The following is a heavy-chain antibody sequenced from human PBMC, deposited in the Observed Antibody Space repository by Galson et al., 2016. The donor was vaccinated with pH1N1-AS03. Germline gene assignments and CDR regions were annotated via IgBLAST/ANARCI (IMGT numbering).Heavy chain of an antibody. CDR1: GFIFRNYY. CDR3: ARVYGSRAFDT. Sequence: SLRLSCAASGFIFRNYYMSWIRQAPGKGLEWISYISSSGSIIHYADSVKGRFTISRGKAENTLSLQMNSLRDEDTAVYFCARVYGSRAFDTWGQGTTVIVSS. V-gene: IGHV3-11*01. D-gene: IGHD3-10*01. J-gene: IGHJ3*02. CDR2: ISSSGSII.